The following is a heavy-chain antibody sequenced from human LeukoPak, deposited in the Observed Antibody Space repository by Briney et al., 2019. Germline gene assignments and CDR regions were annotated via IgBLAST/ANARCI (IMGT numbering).Heavy chain of an antibody. Sequence: SETLSLTCTVSGGSISSYYWSWIRQPPGKGLEWIGYIYYSGSTNYNPSLKSRVTISVDTSKNQFSLKLSSVTAADTAVYYCASGNSSSWYSYYYYYGMDVWGQGTTVTVSS. CDR1: GGSISSYY. D-gene: IGHD6-13*01. CDR2: IYYSGST. V-gene: IGHV4-59*08. CDR3: ASGNSSSWYSYYYYYGMDV. J-gene: IGHJ6*02.